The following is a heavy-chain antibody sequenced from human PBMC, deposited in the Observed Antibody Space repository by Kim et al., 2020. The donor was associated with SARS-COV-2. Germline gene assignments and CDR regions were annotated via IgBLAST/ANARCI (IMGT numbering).Heavy chain of an antibody. J-gene: IGHJ4*02. V-gene: IGHV4-59*01. CDR2: IKNNGMRT. D-gene: IGHD6-19*01. Sequence: SETLSLTCTVSVGSISSDYWTWIRQPPGKGLEWIGHIKNNGMRTNYNPSLGSRVAMLVDPSKSHSSLKLSSLTAADTAVYFCARIPDITGWPFDSWGQGILVTVSS. CDR3: ARIPDITGWPFDS. CDR1: VGSISSDY.